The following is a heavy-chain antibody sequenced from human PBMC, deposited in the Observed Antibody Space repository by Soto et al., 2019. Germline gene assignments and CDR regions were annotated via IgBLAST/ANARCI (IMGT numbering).Heavy chain of an antibody. V-gene: IGHV4-4*02. Sequence: PSETLSLTCAVSGGSISSSNWWSWVRQPPGKGLEWIGEIYHSGSTNYNPSLKSRVTISVDKSKNQFSLKLSSVTAADTAVYYCARGEVTPGYYYYGMDVWGQGTTVTVSS. CDR1: GGSISSSNW. J-gene: IGHJ6*02. D-gene: IGHD5-18*01. CDR2: IYHSGST. CDR3: ARGEVTPGYYYYGMDV.